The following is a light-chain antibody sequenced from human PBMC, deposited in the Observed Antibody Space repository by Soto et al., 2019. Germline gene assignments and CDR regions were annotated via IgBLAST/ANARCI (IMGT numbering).Light chain of an antibody. CDR3: QQYGSSPIT. CDR1: QSVSSSC. J-gene: IGKJ5*01. CDR2: GAS. Sequence: EIVLTQSPGTLSLSPGERATLSCRASQSVSSSCLAWYQQKPGQAPRLLIYGASIRATGIPDRFSGSGSGTDFTLTISRLDPEDFAVYYCQQYGSSPITFGQGTRLEIK. V-gene: IGKV3-20*01.